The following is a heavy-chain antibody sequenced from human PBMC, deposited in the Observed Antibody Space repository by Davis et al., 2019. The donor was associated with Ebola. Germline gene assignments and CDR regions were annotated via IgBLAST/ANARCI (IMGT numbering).Heavy chain of an antibody. CDR3: AKVSSRVVVVPAYYGMDV. CDR1: GFTFSSYA. J-gene: IGHJ6*02. CDR2: ISYDGSNK. V-gene: IGHV3-30-3*02. Sequence: GESLKISCAASGFTFSSYAMHWVRQAPGKGLEWVAVISYDGSNKYYADSVKGRFTISRDNSKNTLYLQMNSLRAEDTAVYYCAKVSSRVVVVPAYYGMDVWGQGTTVTVSS. D-gene: IGHD2-2*01.